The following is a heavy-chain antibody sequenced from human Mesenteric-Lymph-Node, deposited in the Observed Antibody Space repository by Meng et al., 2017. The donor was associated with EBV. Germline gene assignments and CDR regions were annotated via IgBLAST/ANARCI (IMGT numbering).Heavy chain of an antibody. CDR2: INSDGSST. CDR3: ARGVGTGLTDS. J-gene: IGHJ4*02. Sequence: EVQLGESGGGLVQPWGALRLSCAASGLTSSNTWMHWVRQTRGKGLVWVSRINSDGSSTNYADSVKGRFTISRDNAKNTLYLQMNSLRAEDRAVYYCARGVGTGLTDSWGQGTLVTVSS. D-gene: IGHD3/OR15-3a*01. V-gene: IGHV3-74*01. CDR1: GLTSSNTW.